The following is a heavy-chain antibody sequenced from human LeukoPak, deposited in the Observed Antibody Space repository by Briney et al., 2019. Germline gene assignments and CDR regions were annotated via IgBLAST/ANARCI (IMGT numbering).Heavy chain of an antibody. Sequence: PSETLSLTCTVSGGSIISYYWTWIRQPPGKGLEWIGYIYYSGSTNYNPSLKSRVTISVDTSKNQSSLKLSSVTAADTAEYYCARGEMIFDFWGQGTLVTVSS. D-gene: IGHD5-24*01. V-gene: IGHV4-59*01. CDR3: ARGEMIFDF. CDR1: GGSIISYY. J-gene: IGHJ4*02. CDR2: IYYSGST.